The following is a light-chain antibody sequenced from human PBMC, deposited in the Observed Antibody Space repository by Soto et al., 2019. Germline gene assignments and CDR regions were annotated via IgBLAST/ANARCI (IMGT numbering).Light chain of an antibody. CDR2: DTS. V-gene: IGLV7-46*01. CDR1: TGAVTSGHY. Sequence: QAVVTQEPSLTVSPGGTFTLTCGASTGAVTSGHYPYWFQQKPGQAPRTLINDTSNKHSWTPARFSGSLLGGKAALTLSGAQPEDEAEYYCLLSYSGARVFGTGTKLTVL. J-gene: IGLJ1*01. CDR3: LLSYSGARV.